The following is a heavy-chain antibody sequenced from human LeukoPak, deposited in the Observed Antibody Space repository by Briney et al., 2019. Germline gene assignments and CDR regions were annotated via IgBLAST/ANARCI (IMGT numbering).Heavy chain of an antibody. Sequence: GGSLRLSCAVSGFTFSSYAMSWVRQAPGKGLEWVSAISGSGGSTYYADSLKGRFTISRDNAKNSLYLQMNSLRAEDTAVYYCARDYSGSSSLIYYFDYWGQGTLVTVSS. CDR3: ARDYSGSSSLIYYFDY. V-gene: IGHV3-23*01. J-gene: IGHJ4*02. CDR2: ISGSGGST. CDR1: GFTFSSYA. D-gene: IGHD1-26*01.